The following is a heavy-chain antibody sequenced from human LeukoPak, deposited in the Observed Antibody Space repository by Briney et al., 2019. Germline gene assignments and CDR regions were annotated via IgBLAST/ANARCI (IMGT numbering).Heavy chain of an antibody. D-gene: IGHD1-26*01. J-gene: IGHJ4*02. CDR3: ASGRGC. Sequence: GGSLRLSCAAPGFPFNTFTMNWVRQAPGKGLEWVSSIRSSASNIYYADSVKGRFTISRDNAKNSLYLQMNSLRVEDTAVYYCASGRGCWGQGTLVTVSS. CDR2: IRSSASNI. CDR1: GFPFNTFT. V-gene: IGHV3-21*01.